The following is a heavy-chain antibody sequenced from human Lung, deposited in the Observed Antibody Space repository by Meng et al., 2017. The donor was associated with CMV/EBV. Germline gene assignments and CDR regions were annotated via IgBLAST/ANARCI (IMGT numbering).Heavy chain of an antibody. CDR3: ARAMGRYCTNGVCSNYYYYYGMDV. D-gene: IGHD2-8*01. V-gene: IGHV3-21*01. J-gene: IGHJ6*02. CDR2: ISSSSSYI. Sequence: GGSLRLXCAASGFTFSSYSMNWVRQAPGKGLEWVSSISSSSSYIYYADSVKGRFTISRDNAKNSLYLQMNSLRAEDTAVYYCARAMGRYCTNGVCSNYYYYYGMDVWGQGXTVTVSS. CDR1: GFTFSSYS.